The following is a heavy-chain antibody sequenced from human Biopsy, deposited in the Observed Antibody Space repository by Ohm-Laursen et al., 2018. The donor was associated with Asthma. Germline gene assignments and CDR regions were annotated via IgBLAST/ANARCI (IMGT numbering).Heavy chain of an antibody. J-gene: IGHJ6*02. CDR3: ASPSSSREILYYYYNMDI. D-gene: IGHD6-13*01. Sequence: SSVKVSCNASGGTFGNYAVSWVRQAPGLGLEWMGGISPVFGSTNIAQKFQGRVTISADIFTKTAYLEVSSLRSDDTAVYYCASPSSSREILYYYYNMDIWGQGTTVTV. CDR1: GGTFGNYA. CDR2: ISPVFGST. V-gene: IGHV1-69*06.